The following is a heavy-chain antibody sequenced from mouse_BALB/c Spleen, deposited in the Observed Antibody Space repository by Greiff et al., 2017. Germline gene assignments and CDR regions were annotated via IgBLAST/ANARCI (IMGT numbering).Heavy chain of an antibody. CDR1: GFTFSDFY. Sequence: EVKLMESGGGLVQPGGSLRLSCATSGFTFSDFYMEWVRQPPGKRLEWIAASRNKANDYTTEYSASVKGRFIVSRDTSQSILYLQMNALRAEDTAIYYCARDGAGLRREPFAYWGQGTLVTVSA. V-gene: IGHV7-1*02. CDR3: ARDGAGLRREPFAY. J-gene: IGHJ3*01. D-gene: IGHD2-4*01. CDR2: SRNKANDYTT.